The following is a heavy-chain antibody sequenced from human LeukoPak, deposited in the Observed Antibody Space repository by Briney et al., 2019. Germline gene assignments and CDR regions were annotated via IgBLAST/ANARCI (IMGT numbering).Heavy chain of an antibody. J-gene: IGHJ5*02. Sequence: SETLSLTCTVSGYSISSGYYWSWIRQPPGKGLDWIGYIYYSGSTNYNPSLKSRVTISVDTSKNQFSLKLSSVTAADTAVYYCARSYTHSSGYLYNWFDPWGQGTLVTVSS. V-gene: IGHV4-61*01. D-gene: IGHD3-22*01. CDR3: ARSYTHSSGYLYNWFDP. CDR2: IYYSGST. CDR1: GYSISSGYY.